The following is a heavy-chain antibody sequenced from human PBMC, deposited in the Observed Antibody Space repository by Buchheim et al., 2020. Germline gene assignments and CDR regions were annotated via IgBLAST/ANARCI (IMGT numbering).Heavy chain of an antibody. Sequence: QVQLVQSGAEVKKPGASVKVSCKASGYTFTSYYMHWVRQAPGQGLEWMGIINPSGGSTSYAQKFQGRVTMTREQSTSTVYMELSSLRSEDTAVYYCASTSQTYYYDSSGYYGLGYWGQGTL. V-gene: IGHV1-46*01. CDR3: ASTSQTYYYDSSGYYGLGY. J-gene: IGHJ4*02. CDR2: INPSGGST. D-gene: IGHD3-22*01. CDR1: GYTFTSYY.